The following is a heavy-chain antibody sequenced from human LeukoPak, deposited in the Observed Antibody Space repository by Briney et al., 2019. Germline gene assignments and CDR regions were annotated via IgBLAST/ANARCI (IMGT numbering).Heavy chain of an antibody. D-gene: IGHD3-10*01. Sequence: GGSLRLSCAASGFTFSSYAMSWVRQAPGKGLEWVSAISGSGGSTYYADSVKGRFTISRDNSKNTLYLQMNSLRAEDTAVYHCATKRAAYYGSGSYFDYWGQGTLVTVSS. CDR3: ATKRAAYYGSGSYFDY. J-gene: IGHJ4*02. V-gene: IGHV3-23*01. CDR1: GFTFSSYA. CDR2: ISGSGGST.